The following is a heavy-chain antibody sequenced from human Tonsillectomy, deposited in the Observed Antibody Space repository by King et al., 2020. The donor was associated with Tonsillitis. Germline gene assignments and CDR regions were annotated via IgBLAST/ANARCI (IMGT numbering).Heavy chain of an antibody. J-gene: IGHJ1*01. CDR1: GFTLANYW. CDR2: IKQDGNEM. Sequence: VQLVESGGGLVQPGGSLRLSCAASGFTLANYWMCWVRQAPGKGLEWVANIKQDGNEMYYVDSVKGRFNISRDNAKNSLFLQMNSLRAEDTAVYYCARGTTSSWRFGSYFQHWGQGTLVTVSP. CDR3: ARGTTSSWRFGSYFQH. D-gene: IGHD6-13*01. V-gene: IGHV3-7*03.